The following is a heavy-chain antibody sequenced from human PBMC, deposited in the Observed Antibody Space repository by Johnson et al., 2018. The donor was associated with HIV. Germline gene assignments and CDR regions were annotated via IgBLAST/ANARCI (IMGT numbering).Heavy chain of an antibody. CDR1: GFTFSSYA. CDR2: ISGSGGST. V-gene: IGHV3-23*04. Sequence: VQLVESGGGLVQPGGSLRLSCAASGFTFSSYAMSWVRQAPGKGLEWVSAISGSGGSTYYADFVKGRFTISRDNSKNTLYLQMNSLRAEDTAVYYCARVGYSSSWYLGAFDIWGQGTMVTVSS. J-gene: IGHJ3*02. CDR3: ARVGYSSSWYLGAFDI. D-gene: IGHD6-13*01.